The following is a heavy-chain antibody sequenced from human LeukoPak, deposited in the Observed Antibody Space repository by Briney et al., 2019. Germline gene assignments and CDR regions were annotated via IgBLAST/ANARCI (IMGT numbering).Heavy chain of an antibody. CDR3: ITVNSPVTY. CDR1: GFTFNNAW. J-gene: IGHJ4*02. CDR2: IKSNPDGGTT. V-gene: IGHV3-15*01. Sequence: GGSLRLSCTASGFTFNNAWMDWVRQAPGKGLEWVGRIKSNPDGGTTEYAAPVKGRFTISRDDSKNTLYLQMLSLITEDTAIYYCITVNSPVTYWGQGTLVTVSS. D-gene: IGHD5-18*01.